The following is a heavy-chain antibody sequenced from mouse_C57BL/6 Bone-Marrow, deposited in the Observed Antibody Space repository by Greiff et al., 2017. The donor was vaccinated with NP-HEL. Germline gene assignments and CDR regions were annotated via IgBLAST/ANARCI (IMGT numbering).Heavy chain of an antibody. V-gene: IGHV14-3*01. Sequence: VQLQQSVAELVRPGASVKLSCTASGFHIQNTYMHWVKQRPEQGLEWIGRIDPANGNTKYAPKFQGKATITADTSSNTAYLQLSSLTSEDTAIYYCARSSPGSSHYYAMDYWGQGTSVTVSS. D-gene: IGHD1-1*01. CDR3: ARSSPGSSHYYAMDY. CDR1: GFHIQNTY. J-gene: IGHJ4*01. CDR2: IDPANGNT.